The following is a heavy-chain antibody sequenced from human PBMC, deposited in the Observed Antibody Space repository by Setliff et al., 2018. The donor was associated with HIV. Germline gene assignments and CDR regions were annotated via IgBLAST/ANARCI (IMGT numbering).Heavy chain of an antibody. J-gene: IGHJ3*02. CDR1: GYSLTGLS. Sequence: GASVKVSCKVSGYSLTGLSIHWVRQAPGEGLEWMGGFDPEDNETVYAEKFQGRVTMTEDTSPDTAYMALSSLRSEDTAMYYCATSSFYDILTAPTPGVFDIWGQGTMVTVS. V-gene: IGHV1-24*01. CDR3: ATSSFYDILTAPTPGVFDI. D-gene: IGHD3-9*01. CDR2: FDPEDNET.